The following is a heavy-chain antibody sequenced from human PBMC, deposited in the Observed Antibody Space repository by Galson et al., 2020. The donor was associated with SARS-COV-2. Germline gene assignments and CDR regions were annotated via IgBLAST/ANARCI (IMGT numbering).Heavy chain of an antibody. Sequence: ASETLSLTCTVSGDSVSHYYWSWVRQPAGKGLEWIGRIHNSGTTNYNPSLKSRLTMSIDTSKNQISLNVNSVTAADTATYYCARDHVVYSSTVGGWFDPWGQGTLVTVSS. CDR1: GDSVSHYY. D-gene: IGHD4-4*01. V-gene: IGHV4-4*07. CDR3: ARDHVVYSSTVGGWFDP. CDR2: IHNSGTT. J-gene: IGHJ5*02.